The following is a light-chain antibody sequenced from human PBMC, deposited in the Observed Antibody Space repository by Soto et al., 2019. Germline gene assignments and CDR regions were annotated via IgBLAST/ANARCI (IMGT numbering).Light chain of an antibody. CDR1: QTVRNNY. CDR2: DAS. Sequence: EIVLTQSPATLSLSPGERATLSCRASQTVRNNYLAWYQQKPGQAPRLLIYDASSRATGIPARFSGSGSGTDFTLTISSLEPEDFAVYYCQQRNPLTFGGGTKVDI. V-gene: IGKV3-11*01. CDR3: QQRNPLT. J-gene: IGKJ4*01.